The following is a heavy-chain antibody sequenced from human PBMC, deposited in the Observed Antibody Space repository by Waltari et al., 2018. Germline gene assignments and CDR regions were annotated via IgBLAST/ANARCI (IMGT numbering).Heavy chain of an antibody. CDR3: ARTSVVVPAAIRILAFDI. J-gene: IGHJ3*02. V-gene: IGHV1-18*01. CDR1: GYTFTSYG. Sequence: QVQLVQSGAEVKKPGASVKVSCKASGYTFTSYGISWVRQAPVQGLEWMGWISAYNGNTNYAQKLQGRVTMTTDTSTSTAYMELRSLRSDDTAVYYCARTSVVVPAAIRILAFDIWGQGTMVTVSS. D-gene: IGHD2-2*02. CDR2: ISAYNGNT.